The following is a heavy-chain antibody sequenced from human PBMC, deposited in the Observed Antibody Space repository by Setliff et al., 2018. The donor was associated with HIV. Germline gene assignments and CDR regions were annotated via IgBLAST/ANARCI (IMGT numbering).Heavy chain of an antibody. CDR3: ARQERFGELIDS. J-gene: IGHJ4*02. Sequence: TSETLSLTCTVSGGSTSSSSYYWGWIRQPPGKGLEWIGSIYYSGSTYYNPSLKSRVTISVDMSKNQFSLKLRSVTAADTAVYYCARQERFGELIDSWGQGTLVTVSS. CDR2: IYYSGST. D-gene: IGHD3-10*01. CDR1: GGSTSSSSYY. V-gene: IGHV4-39*01.